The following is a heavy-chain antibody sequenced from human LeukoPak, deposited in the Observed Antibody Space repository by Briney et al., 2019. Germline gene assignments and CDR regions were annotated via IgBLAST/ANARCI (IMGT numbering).Heavy chain of an antibody. CDR3: ATRKLGNDY. CDR2: IYYTET. D-gene: IGHD7-27*01. J-gene: IGHJ4*02. CDR1: GGSVSNYY. Sequence: QASETLSLTCTVSGGSVSNYYWSWIRQSPGKGLEWIGYIYYTETSYNPSLKSRVTISADTSKNQFSLKLYSVTAADTAVYYCATRKLGNDYWGQGTLVTVPS. V-gene: IGHV4-59*02.